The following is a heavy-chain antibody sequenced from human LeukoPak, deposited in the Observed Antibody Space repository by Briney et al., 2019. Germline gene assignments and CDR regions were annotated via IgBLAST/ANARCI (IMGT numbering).Heavy chain of an antibody. CDR3: ARVYCSSTSCFGYFDY. CDR1: GYTFTGYY. CDR2: INPNSGGT. D-gene: IGHD2-2*01. Sequence: ASVTVSCTASGYTFTGYYMHWVRQAPGQGLEWMGWINPNSGGTNYAQKFQGRVTMTRDTSISTAYMELSRLRSDDTAVYYCARVYCSSTSCFGYFDYWGQGTLVTVSS. V-gene: IGHV1-2*02. J-gene: IGHJ4*02.